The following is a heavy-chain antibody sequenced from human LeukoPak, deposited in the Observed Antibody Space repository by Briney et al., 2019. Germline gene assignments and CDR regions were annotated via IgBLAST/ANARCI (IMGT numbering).Heavy chain of an antibody. V-gene: IGHV3-7*01. CDR2: IKQDGSEK. CDR3: ARDPAARRFDY. CDR1: GFTFSSYW. J-gene: IGHJ4*02. D-gene: IGHD6-6*01. Sequence: GGSLRLSCAASGFTFSSYWMSWVRQAPGKGLEWVANIKQDGSEKYYVDSVKGRFTISRDNAKNSLYVQMNSLRAEDTAVYYCARDPAARRFDYWGQGTLVTVSS.